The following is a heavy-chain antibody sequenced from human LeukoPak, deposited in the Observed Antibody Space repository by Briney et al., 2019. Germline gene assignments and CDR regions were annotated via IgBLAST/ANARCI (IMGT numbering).Heavy chain of an antibody. J-gene: IGHJ5*02. CDR2: ISSSSSYI. CDR1: GFTFSSYE. Sequence: GGSLRLSCAASGFTFSSYEMNWVRQAPGKGLEWVSSISSSSSYIYYADSVKGRFTISRDNAKNSLYLQMNSLRAEDTAVYYCARGSYYYDSSGYYSWFDPWGQGTLVTVSS. V-gene: IGHV3-21*01. CDR3: ARGSYYYDSSGYYSWFDP. D-gene: IGHD3-22*01.